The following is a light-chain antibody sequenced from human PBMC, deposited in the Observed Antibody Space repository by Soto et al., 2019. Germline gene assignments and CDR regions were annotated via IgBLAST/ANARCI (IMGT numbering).Light chain of an antibody. CDR3: CSYAGTYTHYV. V-gene: IGLV2-11*01. Sequence: QSALTQPRSVSGSPGQSVTISCTGDSSDVNTYNYVSWYQQQPGKAPKLLIFDVTERPSGVPDRFSGSKSGNTASLTISGLHAEDEADYFCCSYAGTYTHYVFGTGTKVTVL. CDR2: DVT. J-gene: IGLJ1*01. CDR1: SSDVNTYNY.